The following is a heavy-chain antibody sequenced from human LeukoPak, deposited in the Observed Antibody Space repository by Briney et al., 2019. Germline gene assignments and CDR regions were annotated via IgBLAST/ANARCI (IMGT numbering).Heavy chain of an antibody. CDR1: GFTFSSYS. V-gene: IGHV3-21*01. J-gene: IGHJ4*02. D-gene: IGHD3-10*01. CDR3: ATVGAGTYPFDY. CDR2: ISSSSSYI. Sequence: PGGSLRLSCAASGFTFSSYSMNWVRQAPGKGLDWVSSISSSSSYIFYADSVKGRFTISRDNAKNSLSLQIYSLRAEDTAVYYCATVGAGTYPFDYWGQGSLVTVYS.